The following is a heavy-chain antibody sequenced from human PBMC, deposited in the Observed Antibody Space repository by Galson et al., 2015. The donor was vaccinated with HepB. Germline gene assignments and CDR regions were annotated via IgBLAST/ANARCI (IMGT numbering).Heavy chain of an antibody. V-gene: IGHV3-33*08. J-gene: IGHJ6*02. CDR3: ARTSEIRGLGYYYGMDV. CDR2: IWYDGSNK. D-gene: IGHD3-16*01. CDR1: GFTFSSYG. Sequence: SLRLSCAASGFTFSSYGMHWVRQAPGKGLEWVAVIWYDGSNKYYADSVKGRFTISKVNSKNTLYLQMNSLRAEDTAVYYCARTSEIRGLGYYYGMDVWGQGTTVTVSS.